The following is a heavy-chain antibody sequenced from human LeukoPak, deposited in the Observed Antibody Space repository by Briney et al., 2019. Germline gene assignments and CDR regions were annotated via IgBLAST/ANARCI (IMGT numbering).Heavy chain of an antibody. CDR1: GFTFSDYY. CDR3: ARPGCSSTTCYYYVDV. CDR2: ISSSGSTI. D-gene: IGHD2-2*01. V-gene: IGHV3-11*01. J-gene: IGHJ6*03. Sequence: GGSLRLSCAASGFTFSDYYMSWIRQAPGKGLEWVSDISSSGSTIYYADSVKGRFTISRDNAKNSLYLRMNSLRAEDTAVYYCARPGCSSTTCYYYVDVWGKGTTVTVS.